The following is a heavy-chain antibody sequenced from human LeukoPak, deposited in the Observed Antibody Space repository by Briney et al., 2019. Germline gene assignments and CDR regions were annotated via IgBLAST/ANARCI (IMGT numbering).Heavy chain of an antibody. Sequence: GGSLRLSCAASGLTVTNNYWNWVRQPLGKGPEWISLIYSNGDTRYADSVKGRFTFSRDNSKNTLYLQMNSLRAEDTAVYYCTYGDYPLTYWGQGTLVSVSS. J-gene: IGHJ4*02. CDR2: IYSNGDT. D-gene: IGHD4-17*01. V-gene: IGHV3-66*01. CDR3: TYGDYPLTY. CDR1: GLTVTNNY.